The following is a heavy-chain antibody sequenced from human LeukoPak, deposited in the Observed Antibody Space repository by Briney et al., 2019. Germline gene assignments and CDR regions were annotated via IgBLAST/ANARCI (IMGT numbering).Heavy chain of an antibody. V-gene: IGHV4-39*01. Sequence: SETLSLTGTVSGGSITTSSYYWGWIRQPPGKGLEWIGIIYSGSTYYNPSLKGRVTISVDTSKNQFSLKLSSVTAADTAVYYCARAFRARYFDLWGRGTLVTVSS. CDR3: ARAFRARYFDL. D-gene: IGHD2/OR15-2a*01. J-gene: IGHJ2*01. CDR2: IYSGST. CDR1: GGSITTSSYY.